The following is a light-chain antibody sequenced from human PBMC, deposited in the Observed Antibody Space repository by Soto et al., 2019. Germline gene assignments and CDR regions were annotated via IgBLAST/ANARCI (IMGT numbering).Light chain of an antibody. V-gene: IGKV1D-16*01. CDR3: QQYNISPLT. CDR1: QDINSY. Sequence: DVQMTQSPSSLSASVGDRVTITCRASQDINSYLAWYQQKPGNAPKSLIYAASSLQPGVPSRFSGSESGTDFTPPISNLQPEDFATYYCQQYNISPLTFGGGTKVEIK. CDR2: AAS. J-gene: IGKJ4*01.